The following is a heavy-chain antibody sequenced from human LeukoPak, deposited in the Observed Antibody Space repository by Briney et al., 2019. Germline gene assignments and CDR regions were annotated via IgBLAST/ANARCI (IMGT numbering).Heavy chain of an antibody. CDR3: ARGGGSNYYGLPFDY. Sequence: PVGALRLSSAASGFTFSSYLMSWVRQAPGKGLEWVANMKQDGREKYYVDSVKGRFTISRDNAKNSVYLQMNSMRAEDTAVYYCARGGGSNYYGLPFDYWGPGIMVTVSS. V-gene: IGHV3-7*01. D-gene: IGHD4-11*01. J-gene: IGHJ4*02. CDR2: MKQDGREK. CDR1: GFTFSSYL.